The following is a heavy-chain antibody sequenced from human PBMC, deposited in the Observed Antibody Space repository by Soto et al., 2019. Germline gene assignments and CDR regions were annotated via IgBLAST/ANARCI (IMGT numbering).Heavy chain of an antibody. V-gene: IGHV3-23*01. CDR3: ANGPTIFGVVISNSFYYGMDV. Sequence: GGSLRLSCAASGFTFSTHAMTWVRQGPGKGLEWVSSISNTGVSTYYADSVKGRFTISRDNSKNTLYLQMNSLRAEDTAVYYCANGPTIFGVVISNSFYYGMDVWGQGTRVTVSS. D-gene: IGHD3-3*01. J-gene: IGHJ6*02. CDR1: GFTFSTHA. CDR2: ISNTGVST.